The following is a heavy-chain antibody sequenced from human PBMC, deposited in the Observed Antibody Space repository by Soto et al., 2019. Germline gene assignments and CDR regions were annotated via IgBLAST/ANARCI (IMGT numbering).Heavy chain of an antibody. CDR3: ARGGDGPNWYFDL. V-gene: IGHV4-39*01. Sequence: QLQLQESGPGLVKHSETLSLTCTVSGGSISSSSYYWGWIRQPPGKGLEWIGSIYYSGSTYYNPSLKSRVTISVDTSKNQFSLKLSSVTAADTAVYYCARGGDGPNWYFDLWGRGTLVTVSS. CDR1: GGSISSSSYY. D-gene: IGHD6-25*01. CDR2: IYYSGST. J-gene: IGHJ2*01.